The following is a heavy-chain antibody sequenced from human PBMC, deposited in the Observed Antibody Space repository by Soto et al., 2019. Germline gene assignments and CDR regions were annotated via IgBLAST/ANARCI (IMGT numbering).Heavy chain of an antibody. CDR1: RGSMSSSDW. CDR3: ATWGSTAFDI. V-gene: IGHV4-4*02. Sequence: QLQESGPGLVEPSGTLSLTCAVSRGSMSSSDWWCWVRQAPGKGLEWIGETYHSGNTNYNPSLKSRVTVSVDNSKNQFSLTLTSVTAADTGVYYCATWGSTAFDIWGQGTMVTVSS. J-gene: IGHJ3*02. D-gene: IGHD3-16*01. CDR2: TYHSGNT.